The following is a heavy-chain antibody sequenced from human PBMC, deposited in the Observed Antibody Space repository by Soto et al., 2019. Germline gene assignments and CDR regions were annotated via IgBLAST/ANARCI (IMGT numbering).Heavy chain of an antibody. CDR1: GFTFSSYA. J-gene: IGHJ6*02. CDR3: ARDSADSSSYVMDV. D-gene: IGHD6-13*01. Sequence: QVQLVESGGGVVQPGRSLRLSCAASGFTFSSYAMHLVRQAPGKGLEWVAVISYDGSNKYYADSVKGRFTISRDNSKNTLYLQMNSLRAEDTAVYYCARDSADSSSYVMDVWGQGTTVTVSS. CDR2: ISYDGSNK. V-gene: IGHV3-30-3*01.